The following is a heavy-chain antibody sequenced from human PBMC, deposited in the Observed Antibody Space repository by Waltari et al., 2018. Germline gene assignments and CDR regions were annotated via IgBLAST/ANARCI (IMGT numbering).Heavy chain of an antibody. CDR3: ASAPRPEVSAPFDF. V-gene: IGHV3-23*04. CDR1: GLPFSSFT. J-gene: IGHJ4*02. CDR2: ISGIGDIT. Sequence: EVQLVESGGGLVQPGGFLRLSCAGSGLPFSSFTMHCVRQAPGKGLEWVSGISGIGDITSYADSVKGRFTISRDTSKNTLYLLLNSLRPGDTAIYYCASAPRPEVSAPFDFWGRGTLVTVSS. D-gene: IGHD2-8*01.